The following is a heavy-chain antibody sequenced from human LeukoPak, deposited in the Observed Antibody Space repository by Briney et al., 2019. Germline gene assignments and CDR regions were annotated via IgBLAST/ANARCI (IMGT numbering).Heavy chain of an antibody. D-gene: IGHD1-14*01. V-gene: IGHV1-69*05. CDR2: IIPIFGTA. Sequence: SVKVSCKASGGTFSSYAISWVRQAPGQGLEWMGGIIPIFGTANHAQKFQGRVTITTDESTSTAYMELSSLRSEDTAVYYCARAARTENSFDYWGQGTLVTVSS. CDR3: ARAARTENSFDY. J-gene: IGHJ4*02. CDR1: GGTFSSYA.